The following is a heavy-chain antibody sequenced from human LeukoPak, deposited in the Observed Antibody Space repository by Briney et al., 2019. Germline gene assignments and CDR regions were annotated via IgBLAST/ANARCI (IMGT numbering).Heavy chain of an antibody. CDR2: MWYDGSNK. CDR1: GFTFSSYG. Sequence: GRSRRLSCAASGFTFSSYGVHWVRQAPGKGLEWVAVMWYDGSNKYYADSVKGRFTISRDNSKNTVYLQMNSLRAEDTAVYYCARDGSGDSYGQPFDYWGQGTLVTVSS. D-gene: IGHD5-18*01. V-gene: IGHV3-33*01. J-gene: IGHJ4*02. CDR3: ARDGSGDSYGQPFDY.